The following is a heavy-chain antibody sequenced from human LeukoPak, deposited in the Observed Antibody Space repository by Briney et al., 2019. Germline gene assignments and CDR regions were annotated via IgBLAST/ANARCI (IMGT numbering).Heavy chain of an antibody. CDR2: IIPIFGTA. CDR1: GGTFSSYA. Sequence: ASVKVSCKASGGTFSSYAISWVRQTPGQGLEWMGGIIPIFGTANYAQKFQGRVTMTRDTSISTAYMELSRLRSDDTAVYYCAREGVAAAGIYLAGNAFDIWGQGTMVTVSS. J-gene: IGHJ3*02. D-gene: IGHD6-13*01. V-gene: IGHV1-69*05. CDR3: AREGVAAAGIYLAGNAFDI.